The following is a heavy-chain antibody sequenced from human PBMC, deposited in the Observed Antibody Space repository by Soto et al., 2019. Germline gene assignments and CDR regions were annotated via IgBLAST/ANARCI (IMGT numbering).Heavy chain of an antibody. CDR3: ARLGGVAARTFDY. J-gene: IGHJ4*02. CDR2: MYYSGST. CDR1: CGSINSFY. Sequence: LSLTCTFSCGSINSFYWSWIRQPPGKGLEWIGYMYYSGSTDYNPSLRSRVTISVDPSKTQFSLNLRSVSTADTAVYYCARLGGVAARTFDYWGQGTLVTVSS. D-gene: IGHD6-6*01. V-gene: IGHV4-59*01.